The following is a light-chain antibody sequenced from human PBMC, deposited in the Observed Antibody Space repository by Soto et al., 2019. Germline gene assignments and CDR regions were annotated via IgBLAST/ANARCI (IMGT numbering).Light chain of an antibody. J-gene: IGKJ3*01. Sequence: GDRVTIPCRTSQSIGNDLNWYQQRPGKAPKLLIYASSSLPTGVPSRFSGSGSGTDFTLTLSSLQPEDFATYFCQQTYSAPFTFGQGTKVDI. CDR2: ASS. CDR1: QSIGND. CDR3: QQTYSAPFT. V-gene: IGKV1-39*01.